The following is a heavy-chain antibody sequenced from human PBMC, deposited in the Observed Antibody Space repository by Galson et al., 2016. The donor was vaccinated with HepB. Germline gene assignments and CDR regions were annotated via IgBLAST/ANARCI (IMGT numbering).Heavy chain of an antibody. CDR1: GFTFSSYS. V-gene: IGHV3-21*04. Sequence: SLRLSCAASGFTFSSYSMNWVLQAPGKGLEWVSSISSSSSYIYYADSVKGRFTISRDNAKNSLYLQMNSLRAEDTAVYYCASIFRYSSSQHPGYWGQGTLVTVSS. D-gene: IGHD6-13*01. CDR3: ASIFRYSSSQHPGY. CDR2: ISSSSSYI. J-gene: IGHJ4*02.